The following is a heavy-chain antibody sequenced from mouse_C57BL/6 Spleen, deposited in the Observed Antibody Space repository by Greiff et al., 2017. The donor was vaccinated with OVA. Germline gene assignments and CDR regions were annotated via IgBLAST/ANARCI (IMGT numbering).Heavy chain of an antibody. D-gene: IGHD1-1*01. CDR2: ISSGSSTI. CDR3: ARERITTVIPEAMDY. J-gene: IGHJ4*01. CDR1: GFTFSDYG. V-gene: IGHV5-17*01. Sequence: EVHLVESGGGLVKPGGSLKLSCAASGFTFSDYGMHWVRQAPEKGLEWVAYISSGSSTIYYADTVKGRFTISRDNAKNTLFLQMTSLRSEDTAMYYCARERITTVIPEAMDYWGQGTSVTVSS.